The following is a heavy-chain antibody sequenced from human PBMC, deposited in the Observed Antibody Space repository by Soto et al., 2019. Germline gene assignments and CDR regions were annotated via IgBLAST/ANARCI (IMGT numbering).Heavy chain of an antibody. V-gene: IGHV3-13*05. D-gene: IGHD2-8*01. Sequence: GGSLRLSCAASGFTFSSYDMHWVRQATGKGLEWVSAIGTAGDPYYPGSVKGRFTISRENAKNSLYLQMNSLRAGDTAVYYCARVSRYCTNGVCYGYYYGMDVWGQGTTVTVSS. CDR2: IGTAGDP. CDR1: GFTFSSYD. J-gene: IGHJ6*02. CDR3: ARVSRYCTNGVCYGYYYGMDV.